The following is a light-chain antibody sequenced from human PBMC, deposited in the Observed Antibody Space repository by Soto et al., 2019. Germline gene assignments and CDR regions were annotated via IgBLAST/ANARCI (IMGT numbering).Light chain of an antibody. CDR2: GAS. J-gene: IGKJ1*01. CDR3: LQDSSYPRT. Sequence: AIQMTQSPSSLSASVGDRATLTCRASQGISTELGWYQQKPGKAPNLLIYGASTIQSGVSSRFSGSGSGTDFTLTISTLQPEDFASYYCLQDSSYPRTFGQGTKVEIK. CDR1: QGISTE. V-gene: IGKV1-6*01.